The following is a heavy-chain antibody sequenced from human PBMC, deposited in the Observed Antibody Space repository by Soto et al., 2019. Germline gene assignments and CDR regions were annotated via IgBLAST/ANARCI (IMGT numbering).Heavy chain of an antibody. J-gene: IGHJ6*02. CDR2: ISAYNGNT. Sequence: QVQLVQSGAEVKKPGASVKVSCKASGYTFTSYGISWVRQAPGQGLEWMGWISAYNGNTNYAQKLQGRVTMTTDTSTSTAYMELRSLRSDDTAGYYCARDEGGERCLEGLPHYYYYGMDVWGQGTTVTVSS. V-gene: IGHV1-18*01. CDR1: GYTFTSYG. D-gene: IGHD3-3*01. CDR3: ARDEGGERCLEGLPHYYYYGMDV.